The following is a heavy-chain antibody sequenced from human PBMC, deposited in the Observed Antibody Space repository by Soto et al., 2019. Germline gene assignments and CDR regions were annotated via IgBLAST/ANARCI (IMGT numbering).Heavy chain of an antibody. V-gene: IGHV1-8*01. CDR1: GYTLTSYN. J-gene: IGHJ4*02. D-gene: IGHD3-10*01. Sequence: GASVKVSCKASGYTLTSYNVDWVRQAPGQGLEWMGWMNPNSGDTGSTQKFQGRLTITRDIAGGTAYMELSSLSSEDTGVYYCARQGSQYRSGHYSHWGQGTLVTVSS. CDR2: MNPNSGDT. CDR3: ARQGSQYRSGHYSH.